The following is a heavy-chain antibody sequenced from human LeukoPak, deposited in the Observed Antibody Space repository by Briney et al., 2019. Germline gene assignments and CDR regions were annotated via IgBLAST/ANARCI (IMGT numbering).Heavy chain of an antibody. J-gene: IGHJ4*02. CDR2: ISSGGSTI. CDR3: ARGHDSSGYPTFAY. V-gene: IGHV3-11*01. D-gene: IGHD3-22*01. Sequence: GGSLRLSCAASGFTFSDYYMSWIRQAPGKGLEWASYISSGGSTIFYADSVKGRFTISRDNAKNSLYLQMNSLRAEDTAVYYCARGHDSSGYPTFAYWGQGTLVTVSS. CDR1: GFTFSDYY.